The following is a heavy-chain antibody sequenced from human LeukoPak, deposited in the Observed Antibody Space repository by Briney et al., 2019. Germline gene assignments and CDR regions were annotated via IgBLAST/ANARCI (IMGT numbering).Heavy chain of an antibody. CDR2: ISSNGGST. CDR1: GFTFSSYA. V-gene: IGHV3-64D*06. J-gene: IGHJ4*02. CDR3: RGGSCWYGDFYY. D-gene: IGHD6-19*01. Sequence: AGGSLRLSCSASGFTFSSYAMHWVRQAPGKGLEYVSAISSNGGSTYYADSVKGRFTISRDNSKNTLYLQMTSLRAEDTALYYCRGGSCWYGDFYYWGQGTLVTVSS.